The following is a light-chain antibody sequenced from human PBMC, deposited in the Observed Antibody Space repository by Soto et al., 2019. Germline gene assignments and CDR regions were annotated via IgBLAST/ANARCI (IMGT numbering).Light chain of an antibody. CDR2: GAS. Sequence: EIVLTQSPGTLSLSPGERATLSCRASQSVDFNYVAWYQHKPGQAPRLLIYGASSRATGIPDRVTGSGSGTDFTLTISSLESEDLAVYYCQQYSSSPLTFGGGTKVELK. V-gene: IGKV3-20*01. CDR1: QSVDFNY. J-gene: IGKJ4*01. CDR3: QQYSSSPLT.